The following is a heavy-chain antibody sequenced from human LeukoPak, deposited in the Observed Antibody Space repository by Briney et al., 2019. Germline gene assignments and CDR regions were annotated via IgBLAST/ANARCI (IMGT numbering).Heavy chain of an antibody. CDR2: IIPIFGTA. CDR1: GGTFSSYA. CDR3: ARGRWGNDYGDEGY. V-gene: IGHV1-69*05. J-gene: IGHJ4*02. Sequence: SVKVSCKASGGTFSSYAISWVRQAPGQGLEWMGGIIPIFGTANYAQKFQGRVTITTDESTSTAYMELSSLRSEDTAVYYCARGRWGNDYGDEGYWGQGTLVTVSS. D-gene: IGHD4-17*01.